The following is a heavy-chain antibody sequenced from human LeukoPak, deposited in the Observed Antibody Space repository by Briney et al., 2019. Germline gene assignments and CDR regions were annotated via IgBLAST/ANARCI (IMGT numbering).Heavy chain of an antibody. D-gene: IGHD1-26*01. Sequence: GGSLRLSCTTSGFNFRAYWMGWVRQAPGKGLEWVAVISYDGSNKYYADSVKGRFTISRDNSKNTLYLQMNSLRAEDTAVYYCARDLRRHTIVGATNTFDYWGQGTLVTVSS. J-gene: IGHJ4*02. CDR1: GFNFRAYW. V-gene: IGHV3-30*19. CDR3: ARDLRRHTIVGATNTFDY. CDR2: ISYDGSNK.